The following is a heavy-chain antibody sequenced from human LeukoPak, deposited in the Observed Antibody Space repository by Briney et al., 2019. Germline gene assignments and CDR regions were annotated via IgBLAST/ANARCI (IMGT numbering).Heavy chain of an antibody. Sequence: SETLSLTCTVSGGSISSYYWSWIRQPPGKGLEWIGEINHSGSTNYNPSLKSRVTISVDTSKNQFSLKLSSVTAADTAVYYCARGLYTYYYGSGSYLYYFDYWGQGTLVTVSS. J-gene: IGHJ4*02. CDR2: INHSGST. D-gene: IGHD3-10*01. CDR3: ARGLYTYYYGSGSYLYYFDY. V-gene: IGHV4-34*01. CDR1: GGSISSYY.